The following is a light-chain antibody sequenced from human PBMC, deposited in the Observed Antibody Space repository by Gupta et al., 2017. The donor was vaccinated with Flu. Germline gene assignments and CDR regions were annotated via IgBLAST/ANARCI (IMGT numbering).Light chain of an antibody. J-gene: IGKJ2*03. Sequence: DIQMTQSPSTLSASVGDRVTITCRASQSISTWLAWYQQKPGKAPNLLIYKASSLGSGGPSRFSGSGSGTEFTLTISSLKPDDVATYYCQQYNRESPSSFGQGTKLEIK. CDR2: KAS. CDR3: QQYNRESPSS. CDR1: QSISTW. V-gene: IGKV1-5*03.